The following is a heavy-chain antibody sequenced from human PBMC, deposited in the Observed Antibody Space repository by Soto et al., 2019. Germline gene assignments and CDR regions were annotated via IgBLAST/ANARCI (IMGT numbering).Heavy chain of an antibody. CDR3: AALRGHEDCSSTSCPVDAFDI. CDR1: GFTFTSSA. J-gene: IGHJ3*02. D-gene: IGHD2-2*01. Sequence: ASVKVSCKASGFTFTSSAVQWVLQARGQRLEWIGWIVVGSGNTNYAQKFQERVTITRDMSTSTAYMELSSLRSEDTAVYYCAALRGHEDCSSTSCPVDAFDIWGQGTMVTVSS. V-gene: IGHV1-58*01. CDR2: IVVGSGNT.